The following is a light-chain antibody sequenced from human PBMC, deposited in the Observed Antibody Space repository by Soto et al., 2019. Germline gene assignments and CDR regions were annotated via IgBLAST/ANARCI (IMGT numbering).Light chain of an antibody. CDR3: QQYHDLPYT. CDR2: DAS. Sequence: DLQVTQSPSSLSASVGDRVTITCQASQDIGILLNWYQQKPGKAPNLLIYDASHLSSGVPSRFSGSESGTDFTLTISSLQPEDIATYYCQQYHDLPYTFGRGTTLDIK. CDR1: QDIGIL. V-gene: IGKV1-33*01. J-gene: IGKJ2*01.